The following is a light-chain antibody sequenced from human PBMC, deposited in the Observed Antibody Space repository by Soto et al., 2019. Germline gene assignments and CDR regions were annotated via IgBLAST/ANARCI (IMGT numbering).Light chain of an antibody. CDR3: CSYAGSSTLV. Sequence: QSALTQPASVSGSPGQSITISCTGSSSDVGGYNYVSWYQHHPGKAPKLMISEVSDRPSGVSDRFSGSKSGNTASLTISGLQAEDEADYYCCSYAGSSTLVFGGGTQLTVL. J-gene: IGLJ2*01. CDR2: EVS. CDR1: SSDVGGYNY. V-gene: IGLV2-23*02.